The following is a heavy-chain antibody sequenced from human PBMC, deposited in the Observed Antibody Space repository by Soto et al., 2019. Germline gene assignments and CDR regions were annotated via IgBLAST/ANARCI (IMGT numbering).Heavy chain of an antibody. CDR1: GGSIRSPNFS. V-gene: IGHV4-31*03. CDR2: IYYNGTT. J-gene: IGHJ4*02. Sequence: SETLSLTCTVIGGSIRSPNFSWSWIRQHPGKGPEWIGNIYYNGTTTYSPSLESRLTISLDPSKNQFSLTLKSVTAADTAVYYCTRKAPFWFGELSRWAQGTLFPVS. D-gene: IGHD3-10*01. CDR3: TRKAPFWFGELSR.